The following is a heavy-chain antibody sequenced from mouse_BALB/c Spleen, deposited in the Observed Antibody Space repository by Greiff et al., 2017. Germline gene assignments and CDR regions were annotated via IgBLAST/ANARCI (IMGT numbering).Heavy chain of an antibody. CDR3: ARDVEYGNWFAY. CDR2: ISDGGSYT. J-gene: IGHJ3*01. V-gene: IGHV5-4*02. D-gene: IGHD2-10*02. Sequence: EVKLVESGGGLVKPGGSLKLSCAASGFTFSDYYMYWVRQTPEKRLEWVATISDGGSYTYYPDSVKGRFTISRDNAKNNLYLQMSSLKSEDTAMYYCARDVEYGNWFAYWGQGTLVTVSA. CDR1: GFTFSDYY.